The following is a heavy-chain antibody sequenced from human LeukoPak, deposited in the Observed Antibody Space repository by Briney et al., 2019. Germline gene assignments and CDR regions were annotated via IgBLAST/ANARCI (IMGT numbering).Heavy chain of an antibody. CDR3: ARDSGPPGGASNFDY. CDR2: IYYSGST. Sequence: SETLSLTCTVSGGSISSSSYYWGWIRQPPGKGLEWIGSIYYSGSTYYNPSLKSRVTISVDTSKNQFSLKLSSVTAADTAVYYCARDSGPPGGASNFDYWGQGTLVTVSS. V-gene: IGHV4-39*02. D-gene: IGHD1-26*01. J-gene: IGHJ4*02. CDR1: GGSISSSSYY.